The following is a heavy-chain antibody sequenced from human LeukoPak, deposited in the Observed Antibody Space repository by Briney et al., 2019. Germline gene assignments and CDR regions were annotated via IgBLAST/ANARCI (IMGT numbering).Heavy chain of an antibody. D-gene: IGHD6-6*01. CDR2: IYTSGST. CDR3: ARNGEYSTSRYFDY. V-gene: IGHV4-61*02. Sequence: SETLSLTCTVSGGSISSGSYHWSWIRQPAGKGLEWIGRIYTSGSTNYSPSLKSRVTISIDTSKNQFSLKLSSVTAADTAVYYCARNGEYSTSRYFDYWGQGTLVIVSS. CDR1: GGSISSGSYH. J-gene: IGHJ4*02.